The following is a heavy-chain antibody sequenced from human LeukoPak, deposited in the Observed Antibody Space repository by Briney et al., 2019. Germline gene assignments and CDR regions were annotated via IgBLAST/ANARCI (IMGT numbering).Heavy chain of an antibody. CDR1: GFTFSSYE. J-gene: IGHJ3*02. Sequence: GSLRLSRAASGFTFSSYEMNWVRQAPGKGLEWVSYISSSGSTIYYADSVKGRFTISRDDAKNSLYLQMNSLRAEDTAVYYCARDYHAFDIWGQGTMVTVSS. CDR2: ISSSGSTI. CDR3: ARDYHAFDI. V-gene: IGHV3-48*03. D-gene: IGHD3-16*02.